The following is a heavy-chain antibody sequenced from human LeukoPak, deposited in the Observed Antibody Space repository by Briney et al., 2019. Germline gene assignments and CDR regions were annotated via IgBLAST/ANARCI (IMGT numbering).Heavy chain of an antibody. CDR3: ASSRSGLFPH. CDR2: FGSDGNT. V-gene: IGHV3-23*01. CDR1: GFTFSGYA. D-gene: IGHD1-26*01. J-gene: IGHJ4*02. Sequence: GGSLRLSCVASGFTFSGYAMSWVRQAPGKGLEWVSGFGSDGNTHYAESVQGRFTISRDNSKNTLYLQMNSLRAEDTAVYYCASSRSGLFPHWGQGTLVTVSS.